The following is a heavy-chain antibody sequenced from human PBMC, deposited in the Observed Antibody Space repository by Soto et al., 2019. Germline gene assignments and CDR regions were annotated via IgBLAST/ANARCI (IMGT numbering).Heavy chain of an antibody. CDR1: GYTFSSYA. D-gene: IGHD7-27*01. CDR3: ARDTGDGTFDF. Sequence: ASVKVSCKASGYTFSSYAMHWVRQAPGQRLGWMGWINAGYGNTKSSQKFQDRVAISRDTSASTAYMELTSLRSEDTAVYYCARDTGDGTFDFWGQGTLVTVSS. CDR2: INAGYGNT. V-gene: IGHV1-3*01. J-gene: IGHJ4*02.